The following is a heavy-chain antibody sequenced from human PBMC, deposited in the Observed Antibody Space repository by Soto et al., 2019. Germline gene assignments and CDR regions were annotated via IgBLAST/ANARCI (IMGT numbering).Heavy chain of an antibody. J-gene: IGHJ6*02. CDR1: GFTFSSYS. V-gene: IGHV3-21*01. CDR2: ISSSSSYI. Sequence: GGSLRLSCAASGFTFSSYSMNWVRQAPGKGLEWVSSISSSSSYIYYADSVKGRFTISRDNAKNSLYLQMNSLRAEDTAVYYCARDLEHDIVVVPAAIRIYYYYGMDVWGQGTTVTVSS. CDR3: ARDLEHDIVVVPAAIRIYYYYGMDV. D-gene: IGHD2-2*01.